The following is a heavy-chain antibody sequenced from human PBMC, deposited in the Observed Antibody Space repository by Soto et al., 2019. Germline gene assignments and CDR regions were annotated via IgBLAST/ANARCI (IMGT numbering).Heavy chain of an antibody. D-gene: IGHD2-8*01. CDR2: TYYRSKWYD. CDR1: GDSVSSKTVA. V-gene: IGHV6-1*01. J-gene: IGHJ5*01. Sequence: SHTLSLTCAISGDSVSSKTVAWNWIRQSPSRGLEWLGRTYYRSKWYDDYAESVKSRITINPDTSKNQFSLHLNSVTLEDTAVNYCTRLIGNSWLDSWGQGTLVTVSA. CDR3: TRLIGNSWLDS.